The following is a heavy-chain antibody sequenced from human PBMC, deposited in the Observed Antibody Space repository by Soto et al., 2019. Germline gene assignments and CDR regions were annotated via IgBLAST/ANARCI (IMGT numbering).Heavy chain of an antibody. CDR1: GGSFSGYY. CDR2: INHSGST. CDR3: AARGGVVAAQNFDY. D-gene: IGHD2-15*01. J-gene: IGHJ4*02. Sequence: PSDTLSLTCAVYGGSFSGYYWSWIPKPPGKGLEWIGEINHSGSTNYNPSLRSRVTISVDTSKDHFSLKLSSVTAADTAVYYCAARGGVVAAQNFDYWGQGTLVTVSS. V-gene: IGHV4-34*01.